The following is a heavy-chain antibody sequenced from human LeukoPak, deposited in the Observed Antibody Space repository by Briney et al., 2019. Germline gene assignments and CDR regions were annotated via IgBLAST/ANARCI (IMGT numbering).Heavy chain of an antibody. D-gene: IGHD6-13*01. V-gene: IGHV3-23*01. CDR2: ISTISGSGPGT. CDR3: AKAPIGYSSSWYYFDY. Sequence: PGGSLRLSCAASGFTFSNYAMGWVRQAPGKGLEWVSAISTISGSGPGTYYADSVKGRFTISRDKSKNTLYLQMNSLRAEDTAVYYCAKAPIGYSSSWYYFDYWGQGTLVTVSS. J-gene: IGHJ4*02. CDR1: GFTFSNYA.